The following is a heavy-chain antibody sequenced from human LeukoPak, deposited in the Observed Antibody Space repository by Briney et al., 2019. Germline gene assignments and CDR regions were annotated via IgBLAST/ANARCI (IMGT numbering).Heavy chain of an antibody. CDR1: GYTFTGYY. D-gene: IGHD3-3*01. CDR2: INPNSGGT. CDR3: ARDGGGTIFGVVTPIGSYWFDP. Sequence: ASVKVSCKASGYTFTGYYMHWVRQAPGQGLEWMGWINPNSGGTNYAQKFQGRVTMTRDTSTSTAYMELSRLRSDDTAVYYCARDGGGTIFGVVTPIGSYWFDPWGQGTLVTVSS. V-gene: IGHV1-2*02. J-gene: IGHJ5*02.